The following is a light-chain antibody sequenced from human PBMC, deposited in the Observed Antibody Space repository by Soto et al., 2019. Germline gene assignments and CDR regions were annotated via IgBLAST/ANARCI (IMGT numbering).Light chain of an antibody. V-gene: IGKV3-11*01. CDR2: DAS. CDR3: QQYNNYSKT. CDR1: QSVSSY. Sequence: ETVLSQSPATLSLSPGERATLSCRASQSVSSYLAWYQQRPGQAPRLLIYDASSRARGIPARFSGSGSGTDFTLLISSLQPDDFAAYYCQQYNNYSKTFGRGTKV. J-gene: IGKJ4*01.